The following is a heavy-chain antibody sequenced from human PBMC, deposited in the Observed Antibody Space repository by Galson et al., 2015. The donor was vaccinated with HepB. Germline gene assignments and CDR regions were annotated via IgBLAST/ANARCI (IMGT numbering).Heavy chain of an antibody. D-gene: IGHD6-19*01. V-gene: IGHV3-53*01. Sequence: SLRLSCAASGFTVSSNYMSWVRQAPGKGLEWVSVIYSGGSTYYADSVKGRFTISRDNSKNTLYLQMNSLRAEDTAVYYCARGDGSGWKLGWYFDLWGRGTLVTVSS. CDR3: ARGDGSGWKLGWYFDL. CDR1: GFTVSSNY. J-gene: IGHJ2*01. CDR2: IYSGGST.